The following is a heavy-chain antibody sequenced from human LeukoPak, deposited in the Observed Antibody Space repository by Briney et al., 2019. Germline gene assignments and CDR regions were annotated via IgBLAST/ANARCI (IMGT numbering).Heavy chain of an antibody. Sequence: ASQTLSLTCTVSGDSISSGDYYWSWIRQPPGKGLEWIGYISYSGSTNYNPSLKSRVTISVDTSKSQFSLKLSSVTAADTAVYYCARFIDEIDNWFDPWGQGTLVTVSS. J-gene: IGHJ5*02. V-gene: IGHV4-61*08. CDR3: ARFIDEIDNWFDP. CDR2: ISYSGST. D-gene: IGHD3-16*02. CDR1: GDSISSGDYY.